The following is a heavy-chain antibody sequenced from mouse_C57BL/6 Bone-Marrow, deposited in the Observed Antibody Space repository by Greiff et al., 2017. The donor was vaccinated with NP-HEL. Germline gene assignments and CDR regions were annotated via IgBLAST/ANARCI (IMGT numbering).Heavy chain of an antibody. CDR3: ARGGSNYYAMDY. Sequence: EVKVVESGGGLVKPGGSLKLSCAASGFTFSSYAMSWVRQTPEKRLEWVATISDGGSYTYYPDNVKGRFTISRDNAKNNLYLQMSHLKSEDTAMYYCARGGSNYYAMDYWGQGTSVTVSS. CDR1: GFTFSSYA. V-gene: IGHV5-4*03. CDR2: ISDGGSYT. J-gene: IGHJ4*01. D-gene: IGHD2-5*01.